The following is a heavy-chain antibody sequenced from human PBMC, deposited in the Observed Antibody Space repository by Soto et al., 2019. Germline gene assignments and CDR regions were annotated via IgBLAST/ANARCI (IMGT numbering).Heavy chain of an antibody. CDR1: GYTFTSYA. V-gene: IGHV1-3*01. CDR3: ARAMEAYDSSGYYSRLTPVDY. CDR2: INAGNGNT. Sequence: QVQLVQSGAEVKKPGASVKVSCKASGYTFTSYAMHWVRQAPGQRLEWMGWINAGNGNTKYSQKFQGRVTITRDTSASTAYMELSSLRSEDTAVYYCARAMEAYDSSGYYSRLTPVDYWGQGTLVTVSS. D-gene: IGHD3-22*01. J-gene: IGHJ4*02.